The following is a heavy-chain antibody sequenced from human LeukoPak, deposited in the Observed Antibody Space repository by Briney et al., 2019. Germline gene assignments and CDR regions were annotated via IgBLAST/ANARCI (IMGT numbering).Heavy chain of an antibody. J-gene: IGHJ6*03. Sequence: PSETLSLTCTVSGGSISSYYWSWIRQPPGKGLEWIGYISYSENTNYNPSLKSRVNISVDSSKNQFSLKLSSVTAADTAVYYCAGTSKYMAVWGKGTTVTVSS. CDR3: AGTSKYMAV. V-gene: IGHV4-59*08. CDR2: ISYSENT. CDR1: GGSISSYY.